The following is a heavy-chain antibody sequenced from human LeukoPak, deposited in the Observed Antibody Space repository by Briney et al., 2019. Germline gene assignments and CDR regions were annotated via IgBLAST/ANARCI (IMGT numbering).Heavy chain of an antibody. Sequence: SETLSLTCTVSGGSISDYYWSWIRQPAVKGLEWIGRIYTSGSTNYNPSLKSRVTISVDTSKNQFSLKLSSVTAADTAVYYCARHRSYKVIDYWGQGTLVTVSS. CDR1: GGSISDYY. CDR3: ARHRSYKVIDY. J-gene: IGHJ4*02. D-gene: IGHD1-26*01. V-gene: IGHV4-4*07. CDR2: IYTSGST.